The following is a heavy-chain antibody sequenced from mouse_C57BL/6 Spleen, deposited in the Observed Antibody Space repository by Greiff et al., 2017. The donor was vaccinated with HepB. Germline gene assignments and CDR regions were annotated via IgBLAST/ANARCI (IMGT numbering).Heavy chain of an antibody. CDR1: GYTFTSYW. CDR2: IDPSDSET. Sequence: QVQLQQPGAELVRPGSSVKLSCKASGYTFTSYWMHWVKQRPIQGLEWIGNIDPSDSETHYNQKFKDKATLTVDKSSSTAYMQLSSLTSEDSAVYYGARDSNYSAWFAYWGQGTLVTVSA. V-gene: IGHV1-52*01. CDR3: ARDSNYSAWFAY. J-gene: IGHJ3*01. D-gene: IGHD2-5*01.